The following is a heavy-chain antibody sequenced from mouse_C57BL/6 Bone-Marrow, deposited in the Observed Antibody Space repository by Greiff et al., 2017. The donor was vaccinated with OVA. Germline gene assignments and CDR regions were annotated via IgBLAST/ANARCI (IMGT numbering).Heavy chain of an antibody. CDR3: ARPDYYGSRDFDY. CDR2: IHPNSGST. Sequence: QVHVKQPGAELVKPGASVKLSCKASGYTFTSYWMHWVKQRPGQGLEWIGMIHPNSGSTNYNEKFKSKATLTVDKSSSTAYMQLSSLTSEDSAVYYGARPDYYGSRDFDYWGQGTTLTVSS. J-gene: IGHJ2*01. D-gene: IGHD1-1*01. V-gene: IGHV1-64*01. CDR1: GYTFTSYW.